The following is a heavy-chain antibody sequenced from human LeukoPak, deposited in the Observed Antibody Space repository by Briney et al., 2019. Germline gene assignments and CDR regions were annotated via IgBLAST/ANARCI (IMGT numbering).Heavy chain of an antibody. D-gene: IGHD7-27*01. CDR3: AKDVANWGSGAFDI. CDR1: GFTFDDYA. J-gene: IGHJ3*02. V-gene: IGHV3-9*01. CDR2: ISWNSGSI. Sequence: GGSLRLSCAASGFTFDDYAMHWVRQAPGKGLECVSGISWNSGSIGYADSVKGRFTISRDNAKNSLYLQMNSLRAEDTALYYCAKDVANWGSGAFDIWGQGTMVTVSS.